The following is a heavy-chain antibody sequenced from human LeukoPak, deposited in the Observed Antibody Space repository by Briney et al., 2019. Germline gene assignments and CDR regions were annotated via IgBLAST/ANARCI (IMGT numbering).Heavy chain of an antibody. V-gene: IGHV3-73*01. D-gene: IGHD6-19*01. J-gene: IGHJ4*02. CDR1: GFTFSGSA. CDR2: IRSTANGYAT. Sequence: GGSLRLSCAASGFTFSGSALHWVRQASGKGLEWVGRIRSTANGYATAYAASVKGRFTISRDDSKNTAYLQMDSLKTEDTAVYYCTREEAVAGFDYWGQGTLVTVSS. CDR3: TREEAVAGFDY.